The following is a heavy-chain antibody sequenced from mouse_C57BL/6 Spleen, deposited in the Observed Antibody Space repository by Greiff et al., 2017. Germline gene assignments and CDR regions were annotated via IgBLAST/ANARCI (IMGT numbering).Heavy chain of an antibody. J-gene: IGHJ4*01. Sequence: QVHVKQSGPGLVQPSQSLSITCTVSGFSLTSYGVHWVRQSPGKGLEWLGVIWSGGSTDYNAAFISRLSISKDNSKSQVFFKMNSLQADDTAIYYCARRSYGNYGEAMDYWGQGTSVTVSS. D-gene: IGHD2-1*01. V-gene: IGHV2-2*01. CDR3: ARRSYGNYGEAMDY. CDR1: GFSLTSYG. CDR2: IWSGGST.